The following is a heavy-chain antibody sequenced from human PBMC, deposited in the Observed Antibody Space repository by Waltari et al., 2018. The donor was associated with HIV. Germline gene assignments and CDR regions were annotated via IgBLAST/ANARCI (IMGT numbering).Heavy chain of an antibody. CDR3: ARVSDSYGTVFEY. D-gene: IGHD3-10*01. Sequence: QVQLQESGPGLVKSSQTLSLTCTVSGGSISRGNYYWNWIRQQPGQGLEWIGYIQHSGSTYYNTSLNSRVSISVNTSKNQFSLNLTSVTAADTAVYYCARVSDSYGTVFEYWGQGTLVSVSS. CDR2: IQHSGST. V-gene: IGHV4-31*03. CDR1: GGSISRGNYY. J-gene: IGHJ4*02.